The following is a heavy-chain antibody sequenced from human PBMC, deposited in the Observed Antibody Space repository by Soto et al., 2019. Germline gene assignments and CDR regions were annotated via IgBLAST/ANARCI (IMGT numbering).Heavy chain of an antibody. Sequence: QVQLVQSGAEVQKPGSSVKVSCKASGGTFTTYTMNWVRQAPGQGLEWMGRITPILGISNYAQRFKARVTLTADKTTNTAYMELSSLRSEDTAVYYCALRYRSGDNCWWGWLDSWGQGPLVTVSS. J-gene: IGHJ5*01. CDR1: GGTFTTYT. D-gene: IGHD2-15*01. CDR3: ALRYRSGDNCWWGWLDS. CDR2: ITPILGIS. V-gene: IGHV1-69*02.